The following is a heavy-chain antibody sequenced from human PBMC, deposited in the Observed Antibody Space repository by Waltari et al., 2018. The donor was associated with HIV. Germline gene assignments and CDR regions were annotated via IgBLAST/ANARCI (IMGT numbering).Heavy chain of an antibody. J-gene: IGHJ4*02. CDR2: LNTDGSQS. D-gene: IGHD3-10*01. CDR1: GFTSSRYC. CDR3: VRGPNAWVGVDY. Sequence: EVQLVASGGGLVQPGGSLSLSCAASGFTSSRYCMHGVRTTPGKGLVGGARLNTDGSQSGCADSVRGRVTNSIDNAKSTLYLQMNSLKVEDMAVYYCVRGPNAWVGVDYWGPGTLVTVSS. V-gene: IGHV3-74*01.